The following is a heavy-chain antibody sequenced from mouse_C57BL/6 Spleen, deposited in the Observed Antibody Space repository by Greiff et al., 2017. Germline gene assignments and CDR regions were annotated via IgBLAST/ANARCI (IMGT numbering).Heavy chain of an antibody. CDR3: AGRLLRYGWFAY. CDR2: IDPSDSYT. V-gene: IGHV1-69*01. J-gene: IGHJ3*01. CDR1: GYTFTSYW. D-gene: IGHD1-1*01. Sequence: VQLQQPGAELVMPGASVKLSCKASGYTFTSYWMHWVKQRPGQGLEWIGEIDPSDSYTNYNQKFKGKTTLTVDKSSSTAYMQLSSLTSEDSAVYYCAGRLLRYGWFAYWGQGTLVTVSA.